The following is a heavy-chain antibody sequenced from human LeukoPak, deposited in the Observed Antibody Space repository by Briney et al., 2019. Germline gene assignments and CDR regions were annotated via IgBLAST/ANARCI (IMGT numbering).Heavy chain of an antibody. D-gene: IGHD6-13*01. Sequence: GGSLRLSCAASGFTFSSNYMSWVRQAPGKGLEWVSVIYSGGSTYYADSVKGRFTISRDNSKNTLYLQMNSLRAEDTAVYYCARGTGIAEYYFDYWGQGTLVTVSS. CDR1: GFTFSSNY. V-gene: IGHV3-53*01. CDR2: IYSGGST. J-gene: IGHJ4*02. CDR3: ARGTGIAEYYFDY.